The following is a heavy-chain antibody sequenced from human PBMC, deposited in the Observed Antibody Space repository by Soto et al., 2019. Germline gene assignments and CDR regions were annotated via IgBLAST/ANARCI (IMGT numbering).Heavy chain of an antibody. CDR1: GGSISSGGYS. Sequence: SETLSVTCAVVGGSISSGGYSWSWIRQPPGKGLEWIGYIYHSGSTYYNPSLKSRVTISVDRSKNQFSLKLSSVTAADTAVYYCARVPSPWGQGTLVTVS. CDR3: ARVPSP. V-gene: IGHV4-30-2*01. CDR2: IYHSGST. J-gene: IGHJ5*02.